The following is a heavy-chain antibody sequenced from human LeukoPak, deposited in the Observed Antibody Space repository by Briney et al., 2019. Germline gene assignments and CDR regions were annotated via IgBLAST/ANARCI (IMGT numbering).Heavy chain of an antibody. V-gene: IGHV1-46*01. CDR2: INPSGGST. D-gene: IGHD3-16*02. J-gene: IGHJ4*02. CDR3: ARDKRLRLGELSLGY. CDR1: GYTFTSYY. Sequence: GASVKVSCKASGYTFTSYYMHWVRQAPGQGLEWMGIINPSGGSTSYAQKFQGRVTMTRDTSISTAYMELSRLRSDDTAVYYYARDKRLRLGELSLGYWGQGTLVTVSS.